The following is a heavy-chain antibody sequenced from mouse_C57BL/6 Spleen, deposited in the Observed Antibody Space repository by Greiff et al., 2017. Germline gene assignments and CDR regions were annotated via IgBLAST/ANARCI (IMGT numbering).Heavy chain of an antibody. CDR3: ARWGPYDFDY. CDR2: IYPGGGYT. Sequence: QLQPSGAELVRPGTSVKMSCKASGYTFTNYWIGWAKQRPGHGLEWIGDIYPGGGYTNYNEKFKGKATLTADNSSSTAYMQFSSLTSEDSAIYRCARWGPYDFDYWGQGTTLTVSS. D-gene: IGHD1-1*01. J-gene: IGHJ2*01. V-gene: IGHV1-63*01. CDR1: GYTFTNYW.